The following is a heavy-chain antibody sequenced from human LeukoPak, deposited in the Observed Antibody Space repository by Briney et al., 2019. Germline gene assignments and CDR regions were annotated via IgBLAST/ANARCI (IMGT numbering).Heavy chain of an antibody. CDR1: GYTFTGYY. V-gene: IGHV1-2*02. D-gene: IGHD3-3*01. CDR2: INPNSGGT. Sequence: ASVTVSCTASGYTFTGYYMHWVRQAPGQGLEWMGWINPNSGGTNYAQKFQGRVTMTRDTSISTAYMELSRLRSDDTAVYYCARDWSHRCFDYWGQGTLVTVSS. CDR3: ARDWSHRCFDY. J-gene: IGHJ4*02.